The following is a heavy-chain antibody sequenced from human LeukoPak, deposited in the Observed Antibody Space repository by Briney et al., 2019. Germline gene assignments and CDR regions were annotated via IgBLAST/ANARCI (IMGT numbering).Heavy chain of an antibody. Sequence: PSETLSLTCAAYGGSFSGYYWSWIRQPPGKGLEWIGEINYSGSTNYNPSLKSRVTISVNTSKNQFSLKLSSVTAADTAVYYCARGGGSYSLDYWGQGTLVTVSS. CDR2: INYSGST. V-gene: IGHV4-34*01. CDR1: GGSFSGYY. D-gene: IGHD1-26*01. CDR3: ARGGGSYSLDY. J-gene: IGHJ4*02.